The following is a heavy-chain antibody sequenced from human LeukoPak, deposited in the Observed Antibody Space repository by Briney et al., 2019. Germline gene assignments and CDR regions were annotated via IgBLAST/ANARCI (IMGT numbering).Heavy chain of an antibody. D-gene: IGHD3-22*01. Sequence: GGSLRLSCAASGFTFSSYAMRWVRQAPGKGLEYVSAISSNGGSTYYAHSVKGRFTISRDNSKNKQYLQMGSLRAEDIAVYYCARVRDYCDSSGYWSYFDYWGQGALVTVSS. CDR3: ARVRDYCDSSGYWSYFDY. CDR2: ISSNGGST. CDR1: GFTFSSYA. V-gene: IGHV3-64*01. J-gene: IGHJ4*02.